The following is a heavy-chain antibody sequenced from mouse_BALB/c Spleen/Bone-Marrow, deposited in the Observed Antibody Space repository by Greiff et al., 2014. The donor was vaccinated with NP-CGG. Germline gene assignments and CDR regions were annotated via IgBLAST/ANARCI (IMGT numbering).Heavy chain of an antibody. D-gene: IGHD2-10*02. J-gene: IGHJ4*01. CDR1: GFTFSDYY. CDR2: ISDGGGYT. CDR3: ARSGERYGAMDY. V-gene: IGHV5-4*02. Sequence: EVQLVESGGGLVKPGGSLKPSRAASGFTFSDYYMYWVRQTPEKRLEWVATISDGGGYTYYPDSVWGRFTISRDNAKNNLYLQMSSLKSEDTAMYYCARSGERYGAMDYWGQGTSVTVFS.